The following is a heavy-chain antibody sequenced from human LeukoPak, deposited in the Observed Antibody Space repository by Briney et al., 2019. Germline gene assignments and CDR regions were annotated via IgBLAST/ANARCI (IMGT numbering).Heavy chain of an antibody. J-gene: IGHJ6*02. CDR2: VYHSGST. V-gene: IGHV4-59*01. CDR1: GDSFTSYY. CDR3: ARDGTAAAGTGGYYYYGMDV. D-gene: IGHD6-13*01. Sequence: PSETLSLTCTVSGDSFTSYYWSWIRQPPGKGLEWIGYVYHSGSTNYNPSLKSRVTISVDTSKNQFSLKLSSVTAADTAVYYCARDGTAAAGTGGYYYYGMDVWGQGTTVTVSS.